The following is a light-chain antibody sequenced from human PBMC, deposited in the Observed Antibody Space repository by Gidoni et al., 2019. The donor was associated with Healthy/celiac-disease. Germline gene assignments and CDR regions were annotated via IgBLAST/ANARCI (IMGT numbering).Light chain of an antibody. CDR2: KDS. V-gene: IGLV3-25*02. CDR3: QSADSSGTWV. CDR1: ALQKQY. J-gene: IGLJ3*02. Sequence: SYELTQPPSVSVSPGQTARITCSGDALQKQYVYWYQKKHGQAPVLVIYKDSERPSGSPERFSGSSAGTTVTLTISGVQAEEEADYYCQSADSSGTWVFGGGTKLTVL.